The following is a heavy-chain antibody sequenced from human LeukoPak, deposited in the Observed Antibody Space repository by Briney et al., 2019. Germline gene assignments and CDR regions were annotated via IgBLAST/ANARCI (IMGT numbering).Heavy chain of an antibody. J-gene: IGHJ4*01. Sequence: GGSLTLSCTASGHTIRGLWIHWPRQAPGEGLVCVTRMNSAGTTINCADSVKGRFTISRDNVRNTLHLQMNNLSLEDTAVYFCIREVQVRASASLGLWGRGTLVTVS. CDR2: MNSAGTTI. CDR3: IREVQVRASASLGL. CDR1: GHTIRGLW. D-gene: IGHD1-1*01. V-gene: IGHV3-74*01.